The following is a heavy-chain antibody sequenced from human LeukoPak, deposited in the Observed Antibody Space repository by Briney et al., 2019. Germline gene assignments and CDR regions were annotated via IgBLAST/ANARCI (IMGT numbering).Heavy chain of an antibody. V-gene: IGHV3-21*03. CDR3: TTEIAGSYYFDY. Sequence: GGSLRLSCAASGFTFSSYSMNWVRQAPGKGLEWVSSISSSSSYIYYADSVKGRFTISRDNAKNSLYLQMNSLKTEDTAVYYCTTEIAGSYYFDYWGQGTLVTVSS. CDR2: ISSSSSYI. CDR1: GFTFSSYS. J-gene: IGHJ4*02. D-gene: IGHD1-26*01.